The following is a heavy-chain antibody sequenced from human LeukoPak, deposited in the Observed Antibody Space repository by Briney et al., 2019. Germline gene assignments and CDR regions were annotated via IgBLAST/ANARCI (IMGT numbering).Heavy chain of an antibody. Sequence: PGGSLRLSCAASGFTFITYSMNWVRQAPGKGLEWASYISGSSSTIYYADSVKGRFTISRDNAKNSLYLQMNSLRAEDTAVYYCARDGIYCSSTSCYESYFDYWGQGTLVTVSS. CDR1: GFTFITYS. D-gene: IGHD2-2*01. CDR3: ARDGIYCSSTSCYESYFDY. V-gene: IGHV3-48*01. J-gene: IGHJ4*02. CDR2: ISGSSSTI.